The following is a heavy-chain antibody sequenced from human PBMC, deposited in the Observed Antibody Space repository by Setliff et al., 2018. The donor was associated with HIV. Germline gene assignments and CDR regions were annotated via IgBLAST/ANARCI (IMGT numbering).Heavy chain of an antibody. V-gene: IGHV4-61*09. CDR2: IHTTGST. CDR3: AKRTFGSGRLDP. D-gene: IGHD3-16*01. Sequence: LSLTCSVSGDSISSGSYYWSWIRLPAGKELEWIGQIHTTGSTNYNPSLKSRVTISMDTSKNQFSLNLNSVTATDTAVYYCAKRTFGSGRLDPWGQGTLVTVSS. CDR1: GDSISSGSYY. J-gene: IGHJ5*02.